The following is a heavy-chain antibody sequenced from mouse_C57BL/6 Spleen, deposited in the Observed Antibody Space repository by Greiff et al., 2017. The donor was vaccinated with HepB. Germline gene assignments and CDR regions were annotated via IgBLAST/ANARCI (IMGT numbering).Heavy chain of an antibody. D-gene: IGHD1-1*01. CDR1: GFTFSSYA. V-gene: IGHV5-9-1*02. CDR3: TRDPSTVVAPYAMDY. Sequence: EVQLQESGEGLVKPGGSLKLSCAASGFTFSSYAMSWVRQTPEKRLEWVAYISSGGDYIYYAATVKGRFTISRDNARNTLYLQMSSLKSEDTAMYYCTRDPSTVVAPYAMDYWGQGTSVTVAS. J-gene: IGHJ4*01. CDR2: ISSGGDYI.